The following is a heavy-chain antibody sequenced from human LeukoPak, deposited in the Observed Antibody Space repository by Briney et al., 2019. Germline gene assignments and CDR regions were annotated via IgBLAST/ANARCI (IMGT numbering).Heavy chain of an antibody. CDR2: INTNTGNP. J-gene: IGHJ6*02. CDR1: GYTFTSYA. CDR3: ARGDVLLWFGELLVPWFYYYYGTDV. D-gene: IGHD3-10*01. V-gene: IGHV7-4-1*02. Sequence: ASVKVSCKASGYTFTSYAMNWVRQAPGQGLEWMGWINTNTGNPTYAQGFTGRFVFSLDTSVSTAYLQISSLKAEDTAVYYCARGDVLLWFGELLVPWFYYYYGTDVWGQGTTVTVSS.